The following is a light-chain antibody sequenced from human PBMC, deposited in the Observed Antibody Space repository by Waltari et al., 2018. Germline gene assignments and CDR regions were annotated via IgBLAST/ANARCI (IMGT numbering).Light chain of an antibody. CDR2: WAS. CDR3: QQYYSTPWT. V-gene: IGKV4-1*01. Sequence: DIVMTQSPDSLAVSLGERATINCKSSQSVLYSSNNKSYLAWYQHKPGQPPKLLIYWASTRESGVPDRFSGSGSGTDFTLTISSLQAEDVAVYYCQQYYSTPWTFGQGTKVE. J-gene: IGKJ1*01. CDR1: QSVLYSSNNKSY.